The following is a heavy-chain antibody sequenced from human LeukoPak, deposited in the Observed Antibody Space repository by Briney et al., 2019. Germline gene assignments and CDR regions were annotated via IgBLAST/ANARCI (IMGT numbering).Heavy chain of an antibody. CDR2: IYYSGST. D-gene: IGHD6-19*01. Sequence: SETLSLTCTVSVGSISSGDYYWRWIRQPPGKGLEWIGYIYYSGSTYYNPSLKSRVTISVDTSKNQFSLKLSSVTAADTAVYYCAREKWLVRWFDPWGQGTLVTVSS. CDR3: AREKWLVRWFDP. J-gene: IGHJ5*02. CDR1: VGSISSGDYY. V-gene: IGHV4-30-4*01.